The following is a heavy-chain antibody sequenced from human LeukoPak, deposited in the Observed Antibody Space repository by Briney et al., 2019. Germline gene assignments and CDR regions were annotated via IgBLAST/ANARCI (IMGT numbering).Heavy chain of an antibody. CDR2: IKQDGSEK. D-gene: IGHD1-1*01. V-gene: IGHV3-7*03. CDR3: AREAGTTFLGFGYFDY. Sequence: GSLRLSCAASGFTFSSYWMSWVRQAPGKGLEGVANIKQDGSEKYYVDSVKGRFTISRDNAKNSLYLQMNSLRAEDTAVYYCAREAGTTFLGFGYFDYWGQGTLVTVSS. J-gene: IGHJ4*02. CDR1: GFTFSSYW.